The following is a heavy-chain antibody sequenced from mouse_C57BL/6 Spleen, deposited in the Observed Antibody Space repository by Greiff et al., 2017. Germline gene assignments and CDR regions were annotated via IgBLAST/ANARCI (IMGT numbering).Heavy chain of an antibody. Sequence: QVQLQQSGAELVKPGASVKISCKASGYAFSSYWMNWVKQRPGKGLEWIGQIYPGDGDTNYNGKFKGKATLTADKASSTAYMQLRSLSSEDSAVYFGERRGGSSPYCAMDYWGQGTSVTVSS. CDR2: IYPGDGDT. D-gene: IGHD1-1*01. V-gene: IGHV1-80*01. CDR1: GYAFSSYW. CDR3: ERRGGSSPYCAMDY. J-gene: IGHJ4*01.